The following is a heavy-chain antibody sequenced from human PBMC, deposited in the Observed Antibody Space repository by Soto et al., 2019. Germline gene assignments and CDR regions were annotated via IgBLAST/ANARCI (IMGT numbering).Heavy chain of an antibody. CDR1: GYTFTNYD. CDR2: ISTYTGNT. D-gene: IGHD3-10*01. CDR3: ARGEAYGSGRPTPGGMAV. V-gene: IGHV1-18*01. J-gene: IGHJ6*02. Sequence: QVHLVQSGAEVKKPGASVKVSCKASGYTFTNYDINWVRQAPGQGLEWMGWISTYTGNTNYAQKLQGRVTMTTDTXTXPXCREQRRPRSDDTAVYYCARGEAYGSGRPTPGGMAVWGQGTTVT.